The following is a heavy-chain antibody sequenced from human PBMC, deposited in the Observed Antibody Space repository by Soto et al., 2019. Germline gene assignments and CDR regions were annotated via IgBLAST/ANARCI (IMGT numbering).Heavy chain of an antibody. CDR1: GGSISGGGYY. D-gene: IGHD5-18*01. CDR2: IYYSGST. J-gene: IGHJ6*02. V-gene: IGHV4-31*03. Sequence: SETLSLTCTVAGGSISGGGYYCSWIRQQPGKGLEWIGYIYYSGSTYYNPSLKSRVTISVDTSKIQFSLTLSSVTAADTAVHSCASRLRGDRYGYRYYYYCMDGWGQGTTVTVAS. CDR3: ASRLRGDRYGYRYYYYCMDG.